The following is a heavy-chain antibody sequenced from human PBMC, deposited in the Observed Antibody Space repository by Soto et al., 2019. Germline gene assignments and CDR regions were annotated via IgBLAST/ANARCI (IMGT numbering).Heavy chain of an antibody. V-gene: IGHV4-59*01. CDR1: GGSMRNVY. CDR2: IFHNGNA. Sequence: PSETLSLTCTASGGSMRNVYWSWIRQPPGKRLEWIGFIFHNGNAKYNPSLKSRVTISIDTSKSHFSLSLDSVTAAAPAVYFCARAHAPTLPFDYWGLGTLVTVSS. CDR3: ARAHAPTLPFDY. J-gene: IGHJ4*01. D-gene: IGHD2-15*01.